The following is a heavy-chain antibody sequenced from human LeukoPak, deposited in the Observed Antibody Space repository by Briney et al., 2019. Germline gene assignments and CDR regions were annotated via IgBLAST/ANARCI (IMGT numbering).Heavy chain of an antibody. CDR2: IKKDGSEK. V-gene: IGHV3-7*03. CDR3: ASLGPDY. CDR1: GFIFSDHW. Sequence: GGSLRFSCAASGFIFSDHWMSWVRQAPGKGLEWVANIKKDGSEKYYVDSVKGRFTISRDNAKNSLYLQMNSLRAEDTAVYYCASLGPDYWGQGTLVTVSS. D-gene: IGHD3-10*01. J-gene: IGHJ4*02.